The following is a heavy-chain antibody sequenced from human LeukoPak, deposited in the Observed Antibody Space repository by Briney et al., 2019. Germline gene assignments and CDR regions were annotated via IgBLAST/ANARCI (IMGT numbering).Heavy chain of an antibody. CDR1: GFTFSSYW. D-gene: IGHD3-22*01. J-gene: IGHJ1*01. Sequence: GGSLRLSCAASGFTFSSYWMHWVRQAPGKGLVWVSRIKSDGSTNYADSVKGRFAISRDNAKNTLSLQMNSLRAEDTGVYYCARAPSEIGGYYPEYFRHWGQGTLVTVSS. V-gene: IGHV3-74*01. CDR3: ARAPSEIGGYYPEYFRH. CDR2: IKSDGST.